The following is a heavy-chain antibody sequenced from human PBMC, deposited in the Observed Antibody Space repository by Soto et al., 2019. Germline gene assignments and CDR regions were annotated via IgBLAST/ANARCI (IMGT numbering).Heavy chain of an antibody. CDR3: VRDHLGAYHAFDI. V-gene: IGHV4-30-2*01. J-gene: IGHJ3*02. Sequence: LQLQESGSGLVKPSQTLSLTCAVSGGSISSGGYSWSWIRQPPGMGLEWIGYIYHRGSTYYNPSLKSRVTISVDRSKNQFSLKLSSVTAADTAVYYCVRDHLGAYHAFDIWGQGTMVTVSS. D-gene: IGHD7-27*01. CDR1: GGSISSGGYS. CDR2: IYHRGST.